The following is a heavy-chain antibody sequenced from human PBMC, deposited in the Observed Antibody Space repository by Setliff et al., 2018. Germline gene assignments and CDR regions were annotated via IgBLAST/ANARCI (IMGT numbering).Heavy chain of an antibody. CDR2: IYPGDSHT. Sequence: GESLKISLKGSGYSFSNFWIGWVRQMPGKGLEWMGIIYPGDSHTRYSPSFQGQVTMSADKSINTAYLQWSNLKASDTAIYYCARSLVGATSSVYFDYWGQGARVTVSS. D-gene: IGHD1-26*01. CDR3: ARSLVGATSSVYFDY. V-gene: IGHV5-51*01. CDR1: GYSFSNFW. J-gene: IGHJ4*02.